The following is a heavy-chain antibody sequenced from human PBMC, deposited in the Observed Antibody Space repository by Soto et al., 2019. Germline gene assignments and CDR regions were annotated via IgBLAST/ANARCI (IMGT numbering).Heavy chain of an antibody. D-gene: IGHD1-26*01. J-gene: IGHJ4*02. CDR1: GFTFSTYA. V-gene: IGHV3-23*01. Sequence: EVQLLESGGGLVQPGGSLRLSCAASGFTFSTYAMTWVRQAPGKGLEWVSGISGSGGSTYYADSVRGRFTISRDNSKNTLYVQMTSLSAEDTAVYYCARAVGAMYFYCANWGQGTLVTVSS. CDR3: ARAVGAMYFYCAN. CDR2: ISGSGGST.